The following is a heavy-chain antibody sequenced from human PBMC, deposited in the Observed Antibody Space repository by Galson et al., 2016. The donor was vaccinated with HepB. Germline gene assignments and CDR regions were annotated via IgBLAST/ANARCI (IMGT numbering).Heavy chain of an antibody. CDR3: AKESLHQGPIGLPPGTLLQEHL. Sequence: SLRLSCAASGFTFCTYGMHWVRQAPGKGLEWVAVISYDGSNKYYADSVKGRFTISRDNSKNTLYLQMNSLRAEDTAVYYCAKESLHQGPIGLPPGTLLQEHLWG. CDR2: ISYDGSNK. J-gene: IGHJ6*01. V-gene: IGHV3-30*18. CDR1: GFTFCTYG.